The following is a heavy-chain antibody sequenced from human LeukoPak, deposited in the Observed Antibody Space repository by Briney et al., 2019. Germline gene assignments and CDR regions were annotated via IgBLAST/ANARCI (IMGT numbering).Heavy chain of an antibody. J-gene: IGHJ6*03. Sequence: GSLRLSCAASGFIFSSYSMNWVRQAPGKGLEWVSYISSSSSYIYYADSVKGRFTISRDNAKNSLYLQMNSLRAEDTAVYYCARDGTTSNYYYYMDVWGKGTTVTVSS. V-gene: IGHV3-21*01. CDR1: GFIFSSYS. CDR2: ISSSSSYI. CDR3: ARDGTTSNYYYYMDV. D-gene: IGHD1-7*01.